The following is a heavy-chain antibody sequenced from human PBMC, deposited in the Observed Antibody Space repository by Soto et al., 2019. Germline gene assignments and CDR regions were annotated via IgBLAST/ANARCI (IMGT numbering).Heavy chain of an antibody. D-gene: IGHD2-15*01. Sequence: ASVKVSCKVSGYTLTGLSMHWVRQAPGKGLEWMGGFDPEDGETIYAQKFQGRVTMTEDTSTSTAYMELNSLRSEDTAVYYCAARGGRDSYMDVWGKGTTVTVS. CDR3: AARGGRDSYMDV. J-gene: IGHJ6*03. V-gene: IGHV1-24*01. CDR1: GYTLTGLS. CDR2: FDPEDGET.